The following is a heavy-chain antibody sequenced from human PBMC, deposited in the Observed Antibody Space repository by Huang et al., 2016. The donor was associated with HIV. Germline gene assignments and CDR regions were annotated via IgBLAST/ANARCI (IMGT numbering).Heavy chain of an antibody. V-gene: IGHV1-69*01. D-gene: IGHD3-22*01. J-gene: IGHJ4*02. CDR1: GNSFTSLP. CDR3: ATSTPMLGESGGWSGKVVITENVPYVD. Sequence: QVHLVQSGAEVKKPGSSVKVSCKASGNSFTSLPINWVRRSPGQGLEGMGGLVPRLVSATCAQKFRGRATISADESTSTSYMELSSLRSDDTAVYYWATSTPMLGESGGWSGKVVITENVPYVDWGQGTLVTVSS. CDR2: LVPRLVSA.